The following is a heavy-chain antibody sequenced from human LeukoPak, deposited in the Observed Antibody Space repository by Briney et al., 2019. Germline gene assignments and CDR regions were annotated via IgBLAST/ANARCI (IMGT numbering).Heavy chain of an antibody. V-gene: IGHV1-2*02. D-gene: IGHD5-24*01. Sequence: ASVKVSCKASGYTFTGYYMHWVRQAPGQGLEWMGWINPNSGGTNYAQKFQGRVTMTRDTSISTAYMELSSLISEDTAVYYCARESGDGYVDYWGQGTLVTVSS. J-gene: IGHJ4*02. CDR2: INPNSGGT. CDR3: ARESGDGYVDY. CDR1: GYTFTGYY.